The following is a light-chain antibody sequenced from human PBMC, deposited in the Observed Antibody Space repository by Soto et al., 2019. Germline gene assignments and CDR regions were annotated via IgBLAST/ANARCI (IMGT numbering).Light chain of an antibody. CDR2: WAS. Sequence: DIVMTQSPDSLAVSLGERATINCESSQTILYSSNNNNYLAWYQQKPGQPPKLLIYWASTRESGVPDRFSSSGSGTDFTLTISSLQAEDVAVYYCHQYLSAPWTFGQGTKVEIK. V-gene: IGKV4-1*01. CDR1: QTILYSSNNNNY. CDR3: HQYLSAPWT. J-gene: IGKJ1*01.